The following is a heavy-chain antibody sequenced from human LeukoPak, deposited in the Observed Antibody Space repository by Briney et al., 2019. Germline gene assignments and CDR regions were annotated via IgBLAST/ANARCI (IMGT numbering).Heavy chain of an antibody. CDR1: GFTFSSYA. J-gene: IGHJ6*02. CDR2: ISYDGSNK. V-gene: IGHV3-30-3*01. D-gene: IGHD3-22*01. Sequence: PGGSLRLSCAASGFTFSSYAMHWVRQAPGKGLEWVAVISYDGSNKYYADSVKGRFTISRDNSKNTLYLQMNSLRAEDTAVYYCARDEATTIVVVRYYYYGMDVWGQGTTVTVSS. CDR3: ARDEATTIVVVRYYYYGMDV.